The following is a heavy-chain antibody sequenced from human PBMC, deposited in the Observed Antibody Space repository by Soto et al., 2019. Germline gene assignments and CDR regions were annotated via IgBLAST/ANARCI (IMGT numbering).Heavy chain of an antibody. V-gene: IGHV1-2*04. CDR2: INPNSGGT. CDR1: GYTFTGYY. Sequence: ASVKVSCKASGYTFTGYYMHWVRQAPGQGLEWMGWINPNSGGTNYAQKFQGWVTMTRDTSISTAYMELSRLRSDDTAVYYCARERGVTTTNLYYYGMDVWGQGTTVTVSS. D-gene: IGHD4-17*01. J-gene: IGHJ6*02. CDR3: ARERGVTTTNLYYYGMDV.